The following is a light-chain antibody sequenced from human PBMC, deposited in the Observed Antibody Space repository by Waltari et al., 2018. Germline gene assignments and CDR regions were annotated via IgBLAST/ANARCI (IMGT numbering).Light chain of an antibody. V-gene: IGKV4-1*01. J-gene: IGKJ1*01. CDR2: WAS. Sequence: DIVMTQSPDSLAVPLGERATINCKSSQSVLYSSNNKNYLAWYQQKPGQPPRLLIYWASTRESGVPDRFSGSGSGTDFTLTISSLQAEDVALYYCQQYYSTPQAFGQGTKVEI. CDR1: QSVLYSSNNKNY. CDR3: QQYYSTPQA.